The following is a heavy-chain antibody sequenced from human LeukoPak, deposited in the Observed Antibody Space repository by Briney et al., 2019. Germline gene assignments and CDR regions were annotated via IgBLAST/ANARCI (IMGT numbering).Heavy chain of an antibody. V-gene: IGHV4-39*07. CDR3: ARVSRYGDYYYYGMDV. D-gene: IGHD4-17*01. CDR1: GGSISSSSYY. CDR2: IYYSGST. Sequence: SETLSLTCTVSGGSISSSSYYWGWIRQPPGKGLEWIGSIYYSGSTYYNPSLKSRVTISVDTSKNQFSLKLSSVTAADTAVYYCARVSRYGDYYYYGMDVWGQGTTVTVSS. J-gene: IGHJ6*02.